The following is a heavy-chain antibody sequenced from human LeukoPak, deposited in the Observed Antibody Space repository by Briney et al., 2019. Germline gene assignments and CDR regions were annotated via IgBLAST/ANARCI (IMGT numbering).Heavy chain of an antibody. CDR2: LSSSSSYI. V-gene: IGHV3-21*01. Sequence: PWGSLRISRAAPGFTFSSYSMNLGRQAPGKGLEWGSSLSSSSSYIYYADSVKGRFTISRDNAKNSLYLQMNSLRAEDTAVYYCARDPALVAATPYYFDYWGQGTLVTVSS. CDR3: ARDPALVAATPYYFDY. J-gene: IGHJ4*02. CDR1: GFTFSSYS. D-gene: IGHD2-15*01.